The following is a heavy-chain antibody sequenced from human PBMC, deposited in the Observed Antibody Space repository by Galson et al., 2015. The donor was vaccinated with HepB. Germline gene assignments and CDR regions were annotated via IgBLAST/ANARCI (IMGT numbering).Heavy chain of an antibody. CDR3: AKRSAAEFDY. J-gene: IGHJ4*02. D-gene: IGHD2-15*01. CDR2: ISANGVGT. V-gene: IGHV3-23*01. CDR1: GITFSSYA. Sequence: SLRLSCAASGITFSSYAMSWVRQAPGKGLEWVSAISANGVGTYYADSVKGRFTISRDNAKSTLFLQMNSLRAEDTAVYYCAKRSAAEFDYWGQGTLVTVSS.